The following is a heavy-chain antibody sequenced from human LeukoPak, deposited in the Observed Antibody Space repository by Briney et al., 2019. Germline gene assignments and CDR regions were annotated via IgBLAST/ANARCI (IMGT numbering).Heavy chain of an antibody. V-gene: IGHV3-33*01. CDR2: LWYDGANK. D-gene: IGHD1-1*01. J-gene: IGHJ4*02. Sequence: GGSLRLSCAASGFTFTKYGMHWVRQAPGKGLEWVALLWYDGANKNYADSVKGRFTTSRDNSKNTVYLQMTSLRAEDTALYFCARDPSGSWNDVGTFDSWGQGTLVSVSS. CDR1: GFTFTKYG. CDR3: ARDPSGSWNDVGTFDS.